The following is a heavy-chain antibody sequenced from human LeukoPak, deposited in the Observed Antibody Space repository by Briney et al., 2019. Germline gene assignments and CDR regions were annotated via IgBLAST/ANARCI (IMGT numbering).Heavy chain of an antibody. CDR2: INPSDGST. CDR1: GYGFTIYY. J-gene: IGHJ4*02. V-gene: IGHV1-46*01. CDR3: ARGGIFDY. D-gene: IGHD3-10*01. Sequence: ASVKLSFNASGYGFTIYYMHWVRHAPGQGIEWKGIINPSDGSTTYSQKFQVRVTITRDTSTSTVYMELSRLRSEDTAVYSCARGGIFDYWGQGTLVNVSS.